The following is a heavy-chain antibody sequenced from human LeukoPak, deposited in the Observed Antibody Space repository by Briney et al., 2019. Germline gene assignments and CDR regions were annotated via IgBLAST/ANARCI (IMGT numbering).Heavy chain of an antibody. D-gene: IGHD6-13*01. Sequence: GGSLRLSCAASVFTFSSYAMSWVRPAPGKGLEWVSAISGSGGSTYYADSVRGGFTISRDNSKNTLYLQMNSLRAEDTAVYYCAKFIAAAGTGGVDYWGQGTLVTVSS. CDR2: ISGSGGST. J-gene: IGHJ4*02. V-gene: IGHV3-23*01. CDR1: VFTFSSYA. CDR3: AKFIAAAGTGGVDY.